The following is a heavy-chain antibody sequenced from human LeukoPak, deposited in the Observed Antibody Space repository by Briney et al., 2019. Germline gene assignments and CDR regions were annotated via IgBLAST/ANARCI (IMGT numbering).Heavy chain of an antibody. CDR1: GFTFSSYG. CDR2: IWYDGSNK. J-gene: IGHJ3*02. V-gene: IGHV3-33*01. CDR3: ARGGNSAPDAFDI. D-gene: IGHD4-23*01. Sequence: GGSLRLSCAGSGFTFSSYGMHWVRQAPGKGLEWGAGIWYDGSNKYYADSVKGRFTISRDNSKNTLDLQMNSLRAEDTAVYYCARGGNSAPDAFDIWGQGTMVTVSS.